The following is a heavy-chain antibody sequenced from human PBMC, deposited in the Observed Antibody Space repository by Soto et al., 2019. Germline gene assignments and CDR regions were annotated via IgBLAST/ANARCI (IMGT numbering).Heavy chain of an antibody. D-gene: IGHD3-9*01. Sequence: QLQLQESGPGLVKPSETLSHTCSVSDDSINSDKYYWGWIRQPPGKGLEWIGSIYYRGNAYYNPSLQTRVTISLDKSKSQCSLKLNSVTAADSAVYFCARLEGLATISYYFDFWGPGALVTVSS. CDR3: ARLEGLATISYYFDF. CDR1: DDSINSDKYY. CDR2: IYYRGNA. J-gene: IGHJ4*02. V-gene: IGHV4-39*01.